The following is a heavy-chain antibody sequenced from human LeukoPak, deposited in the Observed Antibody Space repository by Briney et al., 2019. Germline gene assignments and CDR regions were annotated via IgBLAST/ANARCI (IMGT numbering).Heavy chain of an antibody. CDR2: IKQDGSTK. J-gene: IGHJ4*02. V-gene: IGHV3-7*01. CDR3: ARDTDGSLDY. Sequence: GGSLRLSCAASGFTFSNSWMAWVRQAPGKGLEWVANIKQDGSTKHYADSLKDRFTISRDNPKNLLYVQMSSLRADDTAAYYCARDTDGSLDYWGQGILVTVAS. D-gene: IGHD1-26*01. CDR1: GFTFSNSW.